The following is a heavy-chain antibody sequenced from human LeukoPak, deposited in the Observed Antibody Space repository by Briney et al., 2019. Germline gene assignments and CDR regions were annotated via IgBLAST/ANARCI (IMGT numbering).Heavy chain of an antibody. CDR3: ARELRSYYFGMDV. Sequence: VASVKVSCKASGYTFTSYTIHWVRQAPGQRLEWMGWINAGNGNTKYSQKFQDRVTITRDTSANTAYMELNSLRSEDTAVYYCARELRSYYFGMDVWGQGATVTVSS. V-gene: IGHV1-3*01. D-gene: IGHD3-3*01. CDR2: INAGNGNT. J-gene: IGHJ6*02. CDR1: GYTFTSYT.